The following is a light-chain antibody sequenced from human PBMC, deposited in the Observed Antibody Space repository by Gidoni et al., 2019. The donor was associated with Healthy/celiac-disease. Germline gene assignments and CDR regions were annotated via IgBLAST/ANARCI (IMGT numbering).Light chain of an antibody. CDR2: KDS. CDR3: QSADSSGTYVV. J-gene: IGLJ2*01. Sequence: SYELTQPPSVSASAGPTARITCSGDALPKQYAYWYQQKPGQAPVLVIYKDSERPSGIPERFSGSSSVTTVTLTISGVQAEDDADYYCQSADSSGTYVVFGGGTKLTVL. CDR1: ALPKQY. V-gene: IGLV3-25*03.